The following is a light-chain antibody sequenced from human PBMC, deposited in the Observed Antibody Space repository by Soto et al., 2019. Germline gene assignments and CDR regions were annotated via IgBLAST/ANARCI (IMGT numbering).Light chain of an antibody. V-gene: IGKV1-5*01. CDR2: DAS. CDR1: ESIGTW. J-gene: IGKJ1*01. Sequence: DIQMTQSPSTLSASVGDRVTITCRASESIGTWLAWYQQKPGKAPNLLIYDASSLQSGVPSGFSGRGSGTEFTLTISSLQPDDFATYYCQQFQSFSRTFGQGTKVDIK. CDR3: QQFQSFSRT.